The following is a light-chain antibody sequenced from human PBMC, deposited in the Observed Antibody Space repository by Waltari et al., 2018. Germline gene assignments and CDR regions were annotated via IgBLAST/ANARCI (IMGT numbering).Light chain of an antibody. Sequence: SALTPPDSASGSPGQSTTISCSGSSSDSGGYEDVCWYQQHPGQAPKVIIYDVNHRPSGVSNRFSGSKSGSSASLTISGLQAEDEADYYCSSFTSSTTGIFGGGTKVTVL. CDR2: DVN. V-gene: IGLV2-14*03. J-gene: IGLJ2*01. CDR1: SSDSGGYED. CDR3: SSFTSSTTGI.